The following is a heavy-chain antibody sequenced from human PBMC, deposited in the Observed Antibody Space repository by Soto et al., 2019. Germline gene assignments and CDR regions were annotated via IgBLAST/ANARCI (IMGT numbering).Heavy chain of an antibody. CDR1: GNTFPNYA. CDR2: INPSGGST. D-gene: IGHD3-16*01. J-gene: IGHJ6*02. Sequence: ASVKVSCKTSGNTFPNYALHWVRQAPGQGLEWMGIINPSGGSTSYAQKFQGRVTMTRDTSTSTVYMELSSLRSEDTAVYYCARDRSLGTYYYYYYGMDVWGQGTTVTVS. V-gene: IGHV1-46*01. CDR3: ARDRSLGTYYYYYYGMDV.